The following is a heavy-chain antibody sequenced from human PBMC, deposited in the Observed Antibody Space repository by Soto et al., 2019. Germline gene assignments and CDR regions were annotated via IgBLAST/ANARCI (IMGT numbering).Heavy chain of an antibody. V-gene: IGHV5-51*01. D-gene: IGHD3-3*01. J-gene: IGHJ3*02. CDR3: ARSGVYYDFWSGYYGTHDAFDI. Sequence: PGESLKISCKGSGYSFTSYWIGWERQMPGKGLEWMGIIYPGDSDTRYSPSFQGQVTISADKSISTAYLQWSSLKASDTAMYYCARSGVYYDFWSGYYGTHDAFDIWGQGTMVTVSS. CDR1: GYSFTSYW. CDR2: IYPGDSDT.